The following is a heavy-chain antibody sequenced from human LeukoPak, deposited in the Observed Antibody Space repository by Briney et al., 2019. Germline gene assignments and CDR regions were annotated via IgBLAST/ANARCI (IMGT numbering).Heavy chain of an antibody. V-gene: IGHV3-21*01. D-gene: IGHD6-13*01. J-gene: IGHJ4*02. Sequence: GGSLRLSCAASGFTFSSYNMNWVRQAPGRGLEWVSAISSSDTYIYYADSVKGRFTISRDNAKNSLYLQMNSLRAEDTAVYYCAKRGIAAAASFDYWGQGTLVTVSS. CDR2: ISSSDTYI. CDR3: AKRGIAAAASFDY. CDR1: GFTFSSYN.